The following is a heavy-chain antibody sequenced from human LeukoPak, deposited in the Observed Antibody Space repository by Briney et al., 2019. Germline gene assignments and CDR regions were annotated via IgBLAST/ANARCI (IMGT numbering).Heavy chain of an antibody. CDR3: AREGYSGYDGFDY. Sequence: GGSLRLSCAASGFTFSGYWMHWVRQAPGKGLVWVSRINSDGSSTSYADSVKGRFTISRDNAKNTLYLQMNSLRAEDTAVYYCAREGYSGYDGFDYWGQETLVTVSS. J-gene: IGHJ4*02. D-gene: IGHD5-12*01. CDR2: INSDGSST. V-gene: IGHV3-74*01. CDR1: GFTFSGYW.